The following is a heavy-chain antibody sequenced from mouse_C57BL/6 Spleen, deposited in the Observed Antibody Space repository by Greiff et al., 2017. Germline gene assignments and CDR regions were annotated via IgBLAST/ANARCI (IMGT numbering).Heavy chain of an antibody. CDR3: ASPLYYDYDVDPWFAY. Sequence: VQLKQSGPGLVKPSPSLSLTCSVTGYSITSGYYWNWIRQFPGNKLEWMGYISYDGSNNYNPSLKNRISITRDTSKNQFFLKLNSVTTEDTATYYCASPLYYDYDVDPWFAYWGQGTLVTVSA. V-gene: IGHV3-6*01. CDR1: GYSITSGYY. J-gene: IGHJ3*01. D-gene: IGHD2-4*01. CDR2: ISYDGSN.